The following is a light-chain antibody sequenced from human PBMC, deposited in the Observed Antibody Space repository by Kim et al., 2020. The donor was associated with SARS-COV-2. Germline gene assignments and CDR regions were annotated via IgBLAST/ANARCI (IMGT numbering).Light chain of an antibody. Sequence: SASTGDRVTITCRASQGISSYLAWYQQKPGKAPKLLIYAASTLQSGVPSRFSGSGSGTDFTLTISCLQSEDFATYYCQQYYSYPHTFSQGTKLEI. J-gene: IGKJ2*01. CDR3: QQYYSYPHT. V-gene: IGKV1-8*01. CDR2: AAS. CDR1: QGISSY.